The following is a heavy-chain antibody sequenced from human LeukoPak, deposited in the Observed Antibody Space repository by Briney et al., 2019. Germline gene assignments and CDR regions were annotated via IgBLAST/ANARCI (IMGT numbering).Heavy chain of an antibody. V-gene: IGHV3-74*01. Sequence: PGGSLRLSCAASGFTFSNYWIQWVRQVPGKGLMWVSRINSDGITITYPDSVKGRFTISRDNAKNTVYLQMNSLTAEDTAVYYCIASTITTRDFWGQGTLVTVSS. CDR1: GFTFSNYW. CDR2: INSDGITI. J-gene: IGHJ4*02. CDR3: IASTITTRDF. D-gene: IGHD5/OR15-5a*01.